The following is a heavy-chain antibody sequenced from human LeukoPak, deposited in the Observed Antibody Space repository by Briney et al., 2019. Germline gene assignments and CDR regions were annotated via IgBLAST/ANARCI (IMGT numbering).Heavy chain of an antibody. V-gene: IGHV3-23*01. CDR1: GFTFSTYA. D-gene: IGHD3-9*01. CDR2: LSGSGSSA. Sequence: PGGSLRLSCAASGFTFSTYAMRWVRQAPGKGLEWVSGLSGSGSSAYYADSVKGRFTISRDNSKNTLYLQMNSLRPEDTAVYYCAKGLTNLGDDWGQGTLVTVSS. J-gene: IGHJ4*02. CDR3: AKGLTNLGDD.